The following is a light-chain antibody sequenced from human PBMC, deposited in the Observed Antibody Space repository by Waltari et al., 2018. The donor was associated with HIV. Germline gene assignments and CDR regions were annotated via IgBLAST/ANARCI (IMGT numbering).Light chain of an antibody. Sequence: QYVLAQPPSASGTPGQRVALSCSGLHSNIDSNTIHWYQQFPVAAPRLLIYANSQRPAGVPDRFSASKSGTSASLAITGLQTEDEAHYYCATWDDNLRGLLFGGGTKVTVL. J-gene: IGLJ3*02. CDR3: ATWDDNLRGLL. CDR2: ANS. CDR1: HSNIDSNT. V-gene: IGLV1-44*01.